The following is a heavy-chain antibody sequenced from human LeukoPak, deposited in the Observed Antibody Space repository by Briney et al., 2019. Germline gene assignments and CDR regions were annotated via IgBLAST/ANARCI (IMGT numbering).Heavy chain of an antibody. V-gene: IGHV4-59*12. CDR3: ARSAGYSSA. CDR2: IYYSGST. J-gene: IGHJ5*02. CDR1: GGSISSYY. D-gene: IGHD6-19*01. Sequence: SETLSLTCTVSGGSISSYYWSWIRQPPGKGLEWIGYIYYSGSTNYNPSLKSRVTLSIDTSKNQFSLILSSVTAADTAVYYCARSAGYSSAWGQGTRVTVSS.